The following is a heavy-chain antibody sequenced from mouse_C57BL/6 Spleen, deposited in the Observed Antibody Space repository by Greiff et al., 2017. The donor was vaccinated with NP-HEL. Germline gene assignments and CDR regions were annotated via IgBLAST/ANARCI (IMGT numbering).Heavy chain of an antibody. Sequence: VQLKQSGPELVKPGASVKIPCKASGYTFTDYNMDWVKQSHGKSLEWIGDINPNNGGTNYNQKFKGKATLTVDKSSSTAYMELRSLTSEDTAVYYCARGRRPLYGNVGYFDYGGQGTTLTVSS. CDR3: ARGRRPLYGNVGYFDY. CDR2: INPNNGGT. CDR1: GYTFTDYN. J-gene: IGHJ2*01. D-gene: IGHD2-10*02. V-gene: IGHV1-18*01.